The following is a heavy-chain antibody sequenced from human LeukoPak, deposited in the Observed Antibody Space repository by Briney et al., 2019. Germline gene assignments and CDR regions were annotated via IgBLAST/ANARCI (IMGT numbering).Heavy chain of an antibody. Sequence: PGGFLRLSCSASGFTFSRHGMHWVRQAPGKGLEYVSAIVGNGDSTYYADSVKGRFTISRDNAKNTLYLQMSSLRPDDTAVYYCVNPGWYYDSSGYSYYYGMDVWGQGTTVTVSS. J-gene: IGHJ6*02. V-gene: IGHV3-64D*09. CDR2: IVGNGDST. CDR3: VNPGWYYDSSGYSYYYGMDV. D-gene: IGHD3-22*01. CDR1: GFTFSRHG.